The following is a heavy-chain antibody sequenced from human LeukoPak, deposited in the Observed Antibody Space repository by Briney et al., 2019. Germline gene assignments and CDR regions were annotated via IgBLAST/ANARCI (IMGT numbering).Heavy chain of an antibody. J-gene: IGHJ4*02. D-gene: IGHD5-24*01. V-gene: IGHV3-43*02. Sequence: GGSLRLSCAASGFTFGDYAMHWIRQPPGKGLEWVSLITGDGGSTFYADSVKGRFTISRDNNKNSLYLQMNSLRSEDTALYYCAKIGSTIGGYWGQGTLVTVSS. CDR3: AKIGSTIGGY. CDR2: ITGDGGST. CDR1: GFTFGDYA.